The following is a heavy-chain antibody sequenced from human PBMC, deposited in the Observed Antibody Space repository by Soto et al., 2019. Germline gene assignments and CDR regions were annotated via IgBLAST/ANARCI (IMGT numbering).Heavy chain of an antibody. Sequence: QVQLQQWGARLLKPSETLSLTCTFSGGSFSGYYWNWIRQSPGKGLEWVGETHHSGSTNYNPSLKGRATISLDMSKNQLSLKLSSVTAADTAIYYCARGEAYSNYTARWGQGSLVTVSS. D-gene: IGHD4-4*01. CDR1: GGSFSGYY. V-gene: IGHV4-34*02. CDR2: THHSGST. J-gene: IGHJ4*02. CDR3: ARGEAYSNYTAR.